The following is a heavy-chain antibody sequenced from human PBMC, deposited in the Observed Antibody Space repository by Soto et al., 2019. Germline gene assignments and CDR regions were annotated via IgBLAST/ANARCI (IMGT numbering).Heavy chain of an antibody. CDR3: ARASGLGVAHIDY. J-gene: IGHJ4*02. CDR2: IFHSGSP. CDR1: GGSVTGFY. V-gene: IGHV4-59*02. D-gene: IGHD6-19*01. Sequence: QVQLQESGPGLVKPSETLSVTCTVSGGSVTGFYWSWIRQPPGKGLEWIGYIFHSGSPNYHPSLKSRVTISVDTSKSQISLRLTSVTAADTAVYYCARASGLGVAHIDYWGQGTLVTVSS.